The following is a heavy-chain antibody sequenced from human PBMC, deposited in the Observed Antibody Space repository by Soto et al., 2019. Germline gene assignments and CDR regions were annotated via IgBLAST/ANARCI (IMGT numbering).Heavy chain of an antibody. CDR3: ATSRDYGDYVEWYFDL. CDR1: GYTFPNYG. J-gene: IGHJ2*01. CDR2: ISAFNGNT. D-gene: IGHD4-17*01. V-gene: IGHV1-18*01. Sequence: QVQPVQSGAEVKKPGASVKVSCKASGYTFPNYGISWVRQAPGQGLEWMGWISAFNGNTNYAQKFQGRVTMTTDTSTSTAYMELRSLRSDDTAVYYCATSRDYGDYVEWYFDLWGRGTLVTVSS.